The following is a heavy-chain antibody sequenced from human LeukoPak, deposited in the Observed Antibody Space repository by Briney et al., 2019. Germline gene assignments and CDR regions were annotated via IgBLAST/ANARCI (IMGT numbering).Heavy chain of an antibody. CDR1: GYTFTGYY. Sequence: GASVTVSCKASGYTFTGYYMHWVRQAPGQGLEWMGWINPNSGGTNYAQKFQGRVTMTRDTSISTAYMELSRLRSDDTAVYYCASGIRYCSSTSCYKADAFDIWGQGTMVTVSS. CDR2: INPNSGGT. V-gene: IGHV1-2*02. CDR3: ASGIRYCSSTSCYKADAFDI. J-gene: IGHJ3*02. D-gene: IGHD2-2*02.